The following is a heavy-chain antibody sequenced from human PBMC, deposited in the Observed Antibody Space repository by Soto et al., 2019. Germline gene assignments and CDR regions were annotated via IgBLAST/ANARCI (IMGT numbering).Heavy chain of an antibody. D-gene: IGHD6-19*01. CDR2: IYYSGST. J-gene: IGHJ5*02. CDR3: ARHYSSGSRNWFDP. CDR1: GDSIISIYF. V-gene: IGHV4-39*01. Sequence: SETLSLTCAVSGDSIISIYFWGWVRQPPGKGLEWIGSIYYSGSTYYNPSLRSRVTISVDTSKNQFSLKLSPVTAADTAVFYCARHYSSGSRNWFDPWGQGTLVTVSS.